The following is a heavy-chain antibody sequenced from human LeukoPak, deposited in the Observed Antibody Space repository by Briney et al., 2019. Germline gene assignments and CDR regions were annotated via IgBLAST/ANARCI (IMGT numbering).Heavy chain of an antibody. CDR3: ATLYYDILTGSWFDP. Sequence: ASVKVSCKAYGYTFTGYYMHWVRQAPGQGLEWMGRINPNSGGTNYAQKFQGRVTMTRDTSISTAYMELSRLRSDDTAVYYCATLYYDILTGSWFDPWGQGTLVTVSS. V-gene: IGHV1-2*06. D-gene: IGHD3-9*01. J-gene: IGHJ5*02. CDR2: INPNSGGT. CDR1: GYTFTGYY.